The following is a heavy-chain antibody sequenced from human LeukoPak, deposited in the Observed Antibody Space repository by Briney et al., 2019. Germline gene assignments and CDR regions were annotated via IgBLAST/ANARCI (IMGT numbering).Heavy chain of an antibody. V-gene: IGHV3-30*18. CDR1: GFXFISYG. CDR2: IAYDGSNI. CDR3: AKGPVSGSRSPLDY. J-gene: IGHJ4*02. Sequence: GGSLRLSCAASGFXFISYGIHWVRQAPGKGLQWVAVIAYDGSNIYYADSVKGRFTISRDNSKNTLYLQMDALRGDDTAVYYCAKGPVSGSRSPLDYWGQGTLVTVSS. D-gene: IGHD1-26*01.